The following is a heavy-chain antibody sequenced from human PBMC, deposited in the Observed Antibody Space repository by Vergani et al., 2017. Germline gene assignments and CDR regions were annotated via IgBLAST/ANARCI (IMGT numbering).Heavy chain of an antibody. CDR1: VGSISSGDYY. J-gene: IGHJ4*02. V-gene: IGHV4-30-4*08. CDR3: ARGSDYSNFLDY. CDR2: IYYIGST. D-gene: IGHD4-11*01. Sequence: QVQLQESGPGLVKPSQTLSLTRTVSVGSISSGDYYWSWIRQPPGKGLEWIGYIYYIGSTYYNPSLKSRVTISVDTSKTQFSLKLSSVTAADTAVYYCARGSDYSNFLDYWGQGSLVTVSS.